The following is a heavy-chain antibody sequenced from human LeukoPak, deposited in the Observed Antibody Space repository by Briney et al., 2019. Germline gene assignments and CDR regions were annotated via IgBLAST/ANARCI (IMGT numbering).Heavy chain of an antibody. J-gene: IGHJ5*02. CDR3: ARIIDRIAAAGLDP. D-gene: IGHD6-13*01. CDR2: IYSGGST. Sequence: GGSLRLSCAASGFTVSSNYMSWVRQAPGKGLEWVSVIYSGGSTYYADSVKGRFTISRDNSKNTLYLQMNSLRAEDTAVYYCARIIDRIAAAGLDPWGQGTLVTVSS. CDR1: GFTVSSNY. V-gene: IGHV3-53*01.